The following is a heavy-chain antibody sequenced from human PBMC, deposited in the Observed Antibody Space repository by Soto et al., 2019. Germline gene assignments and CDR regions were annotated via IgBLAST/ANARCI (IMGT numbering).Heavy chain of an antibody. CDR3: ARHRGIYGDYVDAFDI. Sequence: QVQLQESGPGLVKPSETLSLTCTVSGGSISSYYWSWIRQPPGKGLEWIGSIYYSGSTDYNPSLTSRVTLSGDTSKNQFSLKLSSVTAADTAVYYCARHRGIYGDYVDAFDIWGQGTMVTVSS. CDR2: IYYSGST. V-gene: IGHV4-59*08. J-gene: IGHJ3*02. CDR1: GGSISSYY. D-gene: IGHD4-17*01.